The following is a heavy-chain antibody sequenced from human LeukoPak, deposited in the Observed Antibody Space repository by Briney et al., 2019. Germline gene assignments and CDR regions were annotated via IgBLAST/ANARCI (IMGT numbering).Heavy chain of an antibody. CDR3: ARVPNYYYYMDV. CDR2: IYYSGGT. V-gene: IGHV4-59*01. CDR1: GGSISSNY. J-gene: IGHJ6*03. Sequence: PSETLSLTCTVSGGSISSNYWSWIRQPPGKGLEWIGYIYYSGGTKYNPSLKSRVTISVDTSKNQFSLKLSSVTAADTAVYYCARVPNYYYYMDVWGKGTTVTVSS.